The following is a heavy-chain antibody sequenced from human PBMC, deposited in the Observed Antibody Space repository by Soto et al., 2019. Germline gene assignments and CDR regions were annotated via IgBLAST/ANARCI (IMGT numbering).Heavy chain of an antibody. CDR3: AGGYYDSSGYFDY. Sequence: ASVKVSCKASGGTFDNYAITWVRQAPGQGLEWMGIINPSGGSTSYAQKFQGRVTMTRDTSTSTVYMELSSLRSEDTAVYYCAGGYYDSSGYFDYWGQGTLVTVSS. D-gene: IGHD3-22*01. J-gene: IGHJ4*02. V-gene: IGHV1-46*02. CDR1: GGTFDNYA. CDR2: INPSGGST.